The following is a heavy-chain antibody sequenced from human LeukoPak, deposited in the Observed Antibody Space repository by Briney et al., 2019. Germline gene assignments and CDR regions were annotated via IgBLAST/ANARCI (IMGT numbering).Heavy chain of an antibody. D-gene: IGHD1-26*01. J-gene: IGHJ5*02. CDR3: ARHLVGWWFDP. V-gene: IGHV4-4*08. Sequence: SETLSLTCTVSGGSLSSYYWNWIRQPPGKGLEWIGYIYTSGSTNYNPSVMSRVTMSVDTSKNQFSLKLSSVTAADTAVYYCARHLVGWWFDPWGQGTLVTVSS. CDR2: IYTSGST. CDR1: GGSLSSYY.